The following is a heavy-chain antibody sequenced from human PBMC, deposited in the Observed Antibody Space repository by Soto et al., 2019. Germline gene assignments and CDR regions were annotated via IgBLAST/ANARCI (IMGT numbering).Heavy chain of an antibody. J-gene: IGHJ6*02. CDR3: ARDSDSDTLFPCFHGMDV. CDR2: ISSSAKTI. D-gene: IGHD3-22*01. Sequence: GVSLRLSCAASGFAFSSYEMNWVRQAPGKGLEWVSYISSSAKTIYYADSVKGRFTISRDNAKSSLYLQMNSLRAEDAAVYYCARDSDSDTLFPCFHGMDVWGQGTTVTVS. CDR1: GFAFSSYE. V-gene: IGHV3-48*03.